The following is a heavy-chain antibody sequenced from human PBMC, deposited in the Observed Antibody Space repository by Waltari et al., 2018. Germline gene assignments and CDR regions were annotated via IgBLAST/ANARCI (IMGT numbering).Heavy chain of an antibody. CDR2: IHNTGSS. Sequence: VQLQESGPGPVPPSGTLSLTCAVSGSSVSSGNWWRWVRQPPGKGLEWIGEIHNTGSSNYNPSLKSRVTISVDKSENHFSLKLSSVTAADTAVYYCARNGGYNLELWGQGTLVTVSS. CDR1: GSSVSSGNW. D-gene: IGHD1-26*01. V-gene: IGHV4-4*02. CDR3: ARNGGYNLEL. J-gene: IGHJ4*02.